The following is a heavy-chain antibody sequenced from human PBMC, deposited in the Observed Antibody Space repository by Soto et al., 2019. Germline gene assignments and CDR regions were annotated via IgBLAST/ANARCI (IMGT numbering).Heavy chain of an antibody. CDR2: IYYSGST. J-gene: IGHJ6*02. Sequence: LSLTCTVSGGSISSGGYYWSWIRQHPGKGLEWIGYIYYSGSTYYNPSLKSRITISVDMSKNQVSLRLTSVTAADTAVYYCARDSPYYSGMDVWGQGTTVTVSS. CDR1: GGSISSGGYY. V-gene: IGHV4-31*03. CDR3: ARDSPYYSGMDV.